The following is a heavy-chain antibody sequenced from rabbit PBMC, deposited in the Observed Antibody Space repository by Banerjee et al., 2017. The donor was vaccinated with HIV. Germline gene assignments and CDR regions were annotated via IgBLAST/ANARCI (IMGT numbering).Heavy chain of an antibody. CDR2: IYIGDGNT. J-gene: IGHJ3*01. D-gene: IGHD7-1*01. CDR1: GFSLSNNYV. Sequence: QSLQESGGDLVKPGASLTLTCTASGFSLSNNYVMCWVRQAPGKGLEWIGCIYIGDGNTVYASWAKGRFTISKTSSTTVTLQMTSLTAADTATYFCASSVGYNYAAFGLWGQGTLVTVS. CDR3: ASSVGYNYAAFGL. V-gene: IGHV1S40*01.